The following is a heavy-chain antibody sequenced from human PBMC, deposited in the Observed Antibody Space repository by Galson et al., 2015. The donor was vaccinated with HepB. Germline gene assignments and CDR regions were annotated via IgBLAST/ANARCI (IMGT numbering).Heavy chain of an antibody. CDR2: IKQDGSEK. CDR3: ARDSSSWHGRHFDY. CDR1: GFTFSNYW. V-gene: IGHV3-7*01. J-gene: IGHJ4*02. D-gene: IGHD6-13*01. Sequence: SLRLSCAASGFTFSNYWMTWVRQAPGKGLEWVANIKQDGSEKYYVDSVKGRFTISRDNAKKSLYLQMNSLRAEDTAVYYCARDSSSWHGRHFDYWGQGSLLTVSS.